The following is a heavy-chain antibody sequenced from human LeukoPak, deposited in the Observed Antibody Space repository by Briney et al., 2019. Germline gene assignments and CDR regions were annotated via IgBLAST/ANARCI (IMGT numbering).Heavy chain of an antibody. CDR3: AKYSNYPRFDY. CDR1: GFTFGDYA. D-gene: IGHD4-11*01. Sequence: PGGSLRLSCTASGFTFGDYAMSWFRQAPGKGLEWVAVIWYDGSNKYYADSVKGRFTISRDNSKNTLYLQMNSLRAEDTAVYYCAKYSNYPRFDYWGQGTLVTVSS. CDR2: IWYDGSNK. V-gene: IGHV3-33*06. J-gene: IGHJ4*02.